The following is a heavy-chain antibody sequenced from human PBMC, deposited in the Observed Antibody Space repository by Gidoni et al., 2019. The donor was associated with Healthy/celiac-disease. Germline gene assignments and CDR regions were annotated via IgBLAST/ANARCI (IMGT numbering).Heavy chain of an antibody. V-gene: IGHV4-59*01. CDR1: GGSISSYY. CDR2: IYYSGST. CDR3: ARDPSRGFNWFDP. D-gene: IGHD3-22*01. Sequence: HVQLQESGPGLVKPSETLSLTCTVSGGSISSYYWSWIRQPPGKGLEWIGYIYYSGSTNYNPSLKSRVTISVDTSKNQFSLKLSSVTAADTAVYYCARDPSRGFNWFDPWGQGTLVTVSS. J-gene: IGHJ5*02.